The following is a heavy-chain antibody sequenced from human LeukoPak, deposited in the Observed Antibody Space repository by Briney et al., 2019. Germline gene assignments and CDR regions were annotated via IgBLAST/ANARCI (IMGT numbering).Heavy chain of an antibody. CDR1: GGSISSGGYN. V-gene: IGHV4-31*03. D-gene: IGHD2-2*02. CDR2: IYYSGST. CDR3: ARLNPGGGYCSSTSCYSWFDP. J-gene: IGHJ5*02. Sequence: SQTLSLTCTVSGGSISSGGYNWSWIRQHPGKGLEWIGYIYYSGSTYYNPSLKSRVTISVDTSKNQFSLKLSSVTAADTAVYYCARLNPGGGYCSSTSCYSWFDPWGQGTLVTVSS.